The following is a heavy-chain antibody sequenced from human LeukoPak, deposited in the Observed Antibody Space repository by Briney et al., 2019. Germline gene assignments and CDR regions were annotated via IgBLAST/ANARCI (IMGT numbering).Heavy chain of an antibody. V-gene: IGHV3-33*06. D-gene: IGHD3-22*01. CDR1: GFTFSSYG. Sequence: GRSLRLACAASGFTFSSYGMHWVRQAPGKGLEWVAVIWYDGSNKYYADSVKGRFTISRDNSKNTLYLQMNSLRAEDTAVYYCAKEAYSDSSGYYFSYYFDYWGQGTLVTVSS. J-gene: IGHJ4*02. CDR2: IWYDGSNK. CDR3: AKEAYSDSSGYYFSYYFDY.